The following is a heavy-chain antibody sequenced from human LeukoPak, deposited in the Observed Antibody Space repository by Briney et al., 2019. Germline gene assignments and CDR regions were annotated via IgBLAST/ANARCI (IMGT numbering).Heavy chain of an antibody. J-gene: IGHJ5*02. CDR3: ARLWRPHDYDNWFDA. D-gene: IGHD4-17*01. CDR1: GGYITSSS. V-gene: IGHV4-59*01. Sequence: PSETLSLTCSVSGGYITSSSWSWIRQPPGKGLELIGYMYYGGRANYQPSLRSRVDISLDTSNNQVSLRLRSVTAADTAVYYCARLWRPHDYDNWFDAWGQGTLVTVSS. CDR2: MYYGGRA.